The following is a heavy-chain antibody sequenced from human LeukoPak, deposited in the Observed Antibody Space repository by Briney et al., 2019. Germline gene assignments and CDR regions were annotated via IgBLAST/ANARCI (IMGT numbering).Heavy chain of an antibody. CDR3: AKDNYVVITTGYFDY. CDR2: ISYDGSNK. V-gene: IGHV3-30*18. J-gene: IGHJ4*02. Sequence: GRSLRLSCAASGFTFSSYGMHWVRQAPGKGLEWVAVISYDGSNKYHADSVKGRFTISRDNSKNTLYLQMNSLRAEDTAVYYCAKDNYVVITTGYFDYWGQGTLVTVSS. CDR1: GFTFSSYG. D-gene: IGHD3-22*01.